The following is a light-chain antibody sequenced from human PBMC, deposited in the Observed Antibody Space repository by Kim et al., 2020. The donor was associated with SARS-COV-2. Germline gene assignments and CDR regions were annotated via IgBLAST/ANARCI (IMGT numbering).Light chain of an antibody. V-gene: IGLV1-40*01. CDR2: GNS. J-gene: IGLJ3*02. CDR1: SSNIGAGYD. Sequence: QSVLTQPPSVSGAPGQWVTISCTGSSSNIGAGYDVHWYQQLPGTAPKLLIYGNSNRPSGVPDRFSGSRSGTSASLAITGLQAEDEADYYSQSYDSSLGGWVFGGGTQLAVL. CDR3: QSYDSSLGGWV.